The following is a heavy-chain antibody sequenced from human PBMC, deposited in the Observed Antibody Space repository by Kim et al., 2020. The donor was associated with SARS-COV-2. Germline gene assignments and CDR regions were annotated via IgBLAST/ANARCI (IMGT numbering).Heavy chain of an antibody. CDR1: GGSISSYY. D-gene: IGHD6-19*01. Sequence: SETLSLTCTVSGGSISSYYWSWIRQPPGKGLEWIGNIYYSGITNYNTSLKSRVTVSVDASKNQFSLKLSSVTAADTAVYYCARGAVAGTWGQGTLVTVSS. CDR2: IYYSGIT. CDR3: ARGAVAGT. V-gene: IGHV4-59*01. J-gene: IGHJ4*02.